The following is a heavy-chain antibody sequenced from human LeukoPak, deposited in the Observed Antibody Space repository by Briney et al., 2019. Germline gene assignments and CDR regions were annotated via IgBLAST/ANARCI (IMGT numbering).Heavy chain of an antibody. V-gene: IGHV3-30*02. CDR1: GFTFSSYG. CDR2: IRYDGSNK. Sequence: GGSLRLSCAASGFTFSSYGMHWVRQAPGKGLEWVAFIRYDGSNKYYADSVKGRFTISRDNSKNTLYLQMNILRAEDTAVYYCAKEESPLRYWGQGTLVTVSS. CDR3: AKEESPLRY. J-gene: IGHJ4*02. D-gene: IGHD3-10*01.